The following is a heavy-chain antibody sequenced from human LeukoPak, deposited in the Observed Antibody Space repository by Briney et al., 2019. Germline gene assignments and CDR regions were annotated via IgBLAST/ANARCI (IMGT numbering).Heavy chain of an antibody. CDR3: ARDPLSGSYLFDY. D-gene: IGHD1-26*01. J-gene: IGHJ4*02. Sequence: GGSLRLSCAASGSTFSSYSINWVRQAPGKGLEWVSSISSSSSYIYYAASVKGRFTISRDNAKNSLYLQMNSLRAEDTAVYYCARDPLSGSYLFDYWGQGTLVTVSS. CDR2: ISSSSSYI. CDR1: GSTFSSYS. V-gene: IGHV3-21*01.